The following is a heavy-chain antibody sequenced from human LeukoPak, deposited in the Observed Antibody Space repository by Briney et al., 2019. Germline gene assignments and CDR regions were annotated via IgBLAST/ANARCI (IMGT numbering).Heavy chain of an antibody. D-gene: IGHD3-22*01. CDR2: IYYSGST. V-gene: IGHV4-61*05. CDR3: ARLYYDSSGYYYGGNWFDP. J-gene: IGHJ5*02. Sequence: PSETLSLTCTVSGGSISSSNYYWGWIRQPPGKGLEWIGYIYYSGSTNYNPSLKSRVTISVDTSKNQFSLKLSSVTAADTAVYYCARLYYDSSGYYYGGNWFDPWGQGTLVTVSS. CDR1: GGSISSSNYY.